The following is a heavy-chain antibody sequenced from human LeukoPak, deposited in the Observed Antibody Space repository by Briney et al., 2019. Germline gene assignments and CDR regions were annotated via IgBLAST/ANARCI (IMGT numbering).Heavy chain of an antibody. CDR1: GGSISSGGYS. V-gene: IGHV4-30-2*01. Sequence: SETLSLTCAVSGGSISSGGYSWSWIRQPPGKGLEWIGYIYHSGSTYYNPSLKSRVNIPVDRSKNQFSPKLSSVTAADTAVYYCARSVVRGGAWFDPWGQGTLVTVSS. J-gene: IGHJ5*02. D-gene: IGHD3-10*01. CDR3: ARSVVRGGAWFDP. CDR2: IYHSGST.